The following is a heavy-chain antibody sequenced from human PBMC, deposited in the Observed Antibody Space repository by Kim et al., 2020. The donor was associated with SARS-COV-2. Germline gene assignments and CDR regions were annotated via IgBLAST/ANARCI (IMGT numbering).Heavy chain of an antibody. D-gene: IGHD4-17*01. CDR1: GFTFSGSA. CDR3: TRLHDYGDFDLGY. CDR2: IRSKANSYAT. J-gene: IGHJ4*02. Sequence: GGSLRLSCAASGFTFSGSAMHWVRQASGKGLEWVGRIRSKANSYATAYAASVKGRFTISRDDSKNTAYLQMNSLKTEDTAVYYCTRLHDYGDFDLGYWGQGTLVTVSS. V-gene: IGHV3-73*01.